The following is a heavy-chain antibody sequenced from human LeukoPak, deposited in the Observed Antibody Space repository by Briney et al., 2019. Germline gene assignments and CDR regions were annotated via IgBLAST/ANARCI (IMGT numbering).Heavy chain of an antibody. J-gene: IGHJ4*02. CDR2: ISGSGGST. CDR3: AKSTYGSPEGY. V-gene: IGHV3-23*01. Sequence: GGSLGLSCAASGFTFSSYAMSWVRQAPGKGLEWVSAISGSGGSTNYADSVKGRFTISRDNSKNTLYLQMNSLRAEDTAVYYCAKSTYGSPEGYWGQGTLVTVSS. CDR1: GFTFSSYA. D-gene: IGHD3-10*01.